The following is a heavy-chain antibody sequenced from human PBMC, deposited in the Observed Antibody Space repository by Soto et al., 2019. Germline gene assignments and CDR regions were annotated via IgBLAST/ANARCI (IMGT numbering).Heavy chain of an antibody. J-gene: IGHJ6*02. Sequence: GGSLRLSCAASGFTFSSYAMSWVRQAPGKGLEWVSAISGSGGSTYYADSVKGRFTISRDNSKNTLYLQMNSLRAEDTAVYYCAKEWSGGVHYYYGMDVWGQGTTVTVSS. D-gene: IGHD3-10*01. CDR3: AKEWSGGVHYYYGMDV. V-gene: IGHV3-23*01. CDR1: GFTFSSYA. CDR2: ISGSGGST.